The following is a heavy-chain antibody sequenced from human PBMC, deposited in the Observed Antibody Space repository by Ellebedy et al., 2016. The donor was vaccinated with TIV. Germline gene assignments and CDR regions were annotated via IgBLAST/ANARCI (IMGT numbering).Heavy chain of an antibody. J-gene: IGHJ3*02. CDR1: GYSFTDFP. CDR3: ARGATRAFDI. V-gene: IGHV1-8*02. D-gene: IGHD1-26*01. CDR2: MNPNSGNT. Sequence: ASVKVSCKASGYSFTDFPVHWVRQAPGQGLEWMGWMNPNSGNTGYAQKFQGRVTMTRNTSISTAYMELSSLRSEDTAVYYCARGATRAFDIWGQGTMVTVSS.